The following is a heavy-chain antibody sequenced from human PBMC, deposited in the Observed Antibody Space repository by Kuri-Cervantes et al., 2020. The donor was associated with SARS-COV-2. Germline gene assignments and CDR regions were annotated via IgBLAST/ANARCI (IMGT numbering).Heavy chain of an antibody. CDR2: IWYDGSNK. V-gene: IGHV3-33*06. Sequence: GGSLRLSCAASGFTFSSYGMHWVRQAPGKGLEWVAVIWYDGSNKYYADSVKGRFTISRDNSKNTLYLQMNSLRAEDTAVYYCAKVAYSYGYPTHYFDYWGQRTPVTVSS. J-gene: IGHJ4*02. CDR1: GFTFSSYG. D-gene: IGHD5-18*01. CDR3: AKVAYSYGYPTHYFDY.